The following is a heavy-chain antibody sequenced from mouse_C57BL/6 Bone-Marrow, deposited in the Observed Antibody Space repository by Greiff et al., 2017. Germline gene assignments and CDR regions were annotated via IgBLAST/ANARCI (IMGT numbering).Heavy chain of an antibody. D-gene: IGHD4-1*01. Sequence: QVQLKQSGAELVKPGASVKLSCKASGYTFTSYWMHWVKQRPGQGLEWIGMIHPNSGSTNYNEKFKSKATLTVDKSSSTAYMQLSSLTSEDSAVYYCAPLGRYFDVWGTGTTVTVSS. V-gene: IGHV1-64*01. CDR1: GYTFTSYW. CDR3: APLGRYFDV. J-gene: IGHJ1*03. CDR2: IHPNSGST.